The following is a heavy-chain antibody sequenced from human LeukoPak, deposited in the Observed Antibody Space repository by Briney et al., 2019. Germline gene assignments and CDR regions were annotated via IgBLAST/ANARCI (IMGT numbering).Heavy chain of an antibody. D-gene: IGHD3-22*01. V-gene: IGHV3-74*01. CDR1: GFTFSSYS. Sequence: GGSLRLSCAASGFTFSSYSIDWVRQAPGKGLVRVSHINSDGRTTNYAGSVKGRFTISRDNAKNTLYLQMNSLRVEDTAVYYCASTYDYDTSGYYPFDYWGQGTLVTVSS. CDR2: INSDGRTT. J-gene: IGHJ4*02. CDR3: ASTYDYDTSGYYPFDY.